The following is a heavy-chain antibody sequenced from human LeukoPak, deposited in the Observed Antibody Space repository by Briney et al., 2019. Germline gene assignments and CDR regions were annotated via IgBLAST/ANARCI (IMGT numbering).Heavy chain of an antibody. CDR2: INPNSGGT. CDR1: GYTFTVYY. D-gene: IGHD2-2*01. J-gene: IGHJ4*02. Sequence: GASVKVPCKASGYTFTVYYMHWVRQAPGQGLEWMGWINPNSGGTNYAQKFQGRVTMARDTSISTAYMELSRLRSDDTAVYYCARDYCSSTSCSFYFDYWGQGTLVTVSS. V-gene: IGHV1-2*02. CDR3: ARDYCSSTSCSFYFDY.